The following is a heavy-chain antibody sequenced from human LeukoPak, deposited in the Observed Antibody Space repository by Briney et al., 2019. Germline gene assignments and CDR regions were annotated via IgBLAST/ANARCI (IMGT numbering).Heavy chain of an antibody. CDR1: GFTFSTYW. V-gene: IGHV3-74*01. CDR2: INNDGSST. CDR3: ARVLVAGTPGFGY. J-gene: IGHJ4*02. Sequence: QPGGSLRLSCAASGFTFSTYWMHWVRQAPGKGLVWVSRINNDGSSTIHADSVKGRFTISRDNAKNTLYLQMNSLRAEDTAVYYCARVLVAGTPGFGYWGQGTLVTVSS. D-gene: IGHD6-19*01.